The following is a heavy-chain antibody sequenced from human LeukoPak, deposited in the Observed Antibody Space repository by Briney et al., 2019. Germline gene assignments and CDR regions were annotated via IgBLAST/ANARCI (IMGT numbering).Heavy chain of an antibody. CDR3: ARRWELYDDYFDY. V-gene: IGHV4-59*01. CDR2: IYYSGST. Sequence: PSETLSLTCTVSGGSISSYYWSWIRQPPGKGLEWIGYIYYSGSTNYNPSLKSRVTISVDTSKNQFSLKLSSVTAADTAVYYCARRWELYDDYFDYWGQGTLVTVSS. D-gene: IGHD1-26*01. CDR1: GGSISSYY. J-gene: IGHJ4*02.